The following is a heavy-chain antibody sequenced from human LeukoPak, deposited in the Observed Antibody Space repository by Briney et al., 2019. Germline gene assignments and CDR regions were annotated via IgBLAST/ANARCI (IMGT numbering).Heavy chain of an antibody. CDR1: GLTVSNNH. D-gene: IGHD6-13*01. Sequence: GGSLRLSCIASGLTVSNNHLNWVRPAPGKGLEWVSLIYSGGTTYYADSVKGRFTISTDNSKNTLYLQMNSLSVEDTAVYYCARGHVISAGQPDAFDIWGQGTMVTVCS. V-gene: IGHV3-66*01. CDR3: ARGHVISAGQPDAFDI. CDR2: IYSGGTT. J-gene: IGHJ3*02.